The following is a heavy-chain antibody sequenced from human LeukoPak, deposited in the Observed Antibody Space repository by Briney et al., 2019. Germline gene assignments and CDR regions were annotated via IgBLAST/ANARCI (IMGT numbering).Heavy chain of an antibody. CDR3: ANSPFIDYPFDY. J-gene: IGHJ4*02. CDR1: GFTFSSYA. D-gene: IGHD4-11*01. Sequence: PGGSLRLSCAASGFTFSSYAMSWVRQAPGKGLEWVSAISGSGGSTYYADSVKGRFTISRDNSKNTLYLQMSSLRAEDTAVYYCANSPFIDYPFDYWGQGTLVTVSS. V-gene: IGHV3-23*01. CDR2: ISGSGGST.